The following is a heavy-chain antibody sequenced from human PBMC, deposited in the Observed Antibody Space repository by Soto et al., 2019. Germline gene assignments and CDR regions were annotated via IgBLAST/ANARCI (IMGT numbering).Heavy chain of an antibody. Sequence: GGSLRLSCAASGFTFSSYGMHWVRQAPGKGLEWVAVISYDGSNKYYADSVKGRFTISRDNSKNTLYLQMNSLRAEDTAVYYCAKDVGDIVVVVALYYYYYGMDVWGQGTTVTVSS. V-gene: IGHV3-30*18. CDR1: GFTFSSYG. J-gene: IGHJ6*02. CDR3: AKDVGDIVVVVALYYYYYGMDV. D-gene: IGHD2-15*01. CDR2: ISYDGSNK.